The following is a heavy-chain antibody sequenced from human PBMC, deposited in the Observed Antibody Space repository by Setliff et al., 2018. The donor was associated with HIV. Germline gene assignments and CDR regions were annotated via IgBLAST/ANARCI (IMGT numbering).Heavy chain of an antibody. D-gene: IGHD3-16*01. Sequence: SETLSLTCTVSGGSINNGDCYWTRIRQHPGKGLEWIGYIYYSGYTYYNSSLKSRVSISIDTSKNQYSLTLTSVTAADTAVYFCVRDWGRRGYMDVWGTGTTVTVSS. CDR1: GGSINNGDCY. J-gene: IGHJ6*03. CDR3: VRDWGRRGYMDV. CDR2: IYYSGYT. V-gene: IGHV4-31*03.